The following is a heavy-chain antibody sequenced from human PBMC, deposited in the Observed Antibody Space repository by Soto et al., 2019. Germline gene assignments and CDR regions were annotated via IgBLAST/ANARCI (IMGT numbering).Heavy chain of an antibody. CDR3: AKPPGSYYYDSSGYYYFDY. CDR1: GFTFSSYA. V-gene: IGHV3-23*01. CDR2: ISGSGGST. D-gene: IGHD3-22*01. J-gene: IGHJ4*02. Sequence: GGSLRLSCAASGFTFSSYAMSWVRQAPGKGLEWVSAISGSGGSTYYADSVKGRFTISRDNSKNTLYLQMNSLRAEDTAVYYCAKPPGSYYYDSSGYYYFDYWGQGTLVTVSS.